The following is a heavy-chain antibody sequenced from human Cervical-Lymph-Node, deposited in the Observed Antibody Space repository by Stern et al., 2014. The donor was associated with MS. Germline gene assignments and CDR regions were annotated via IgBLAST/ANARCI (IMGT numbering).Heavy chain of an antibody. Sequence: VELIESGAEVKKPGSSVKVSCKASGGTFSSYAISWVRQAPGQGLEWMGGIIPIFGTANYAQKFQGRVTITADESTSTAYMELSSLRSEDTAVYYCARGGLGYGDFIDYWGQGTLVTVSS. V-gene: IGHV1-69*01. D-gene: IGHD4-17*01. J-gene: IGHJ4*02. CDR1: GGTFSSYA. CDR2: IIPIFGTA. CDR3: ARGGLGYGDFIDY.